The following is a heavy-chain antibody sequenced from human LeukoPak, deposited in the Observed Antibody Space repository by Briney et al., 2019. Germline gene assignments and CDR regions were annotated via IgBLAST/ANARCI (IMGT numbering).Heavy chain of an antibody. Sequence: GGSLRLSCAASGFTFSSYEMNWVRQAPGKGLEWVSYISSSSSTIYYADSVKGRFTISRDNAKNALYLQMNSLRAEDTAVYYCARDGSVQLWLKPTPRSWFDPWGQGTLVTVSS. CDR3: ARDGSVQLWLKPTPRSWFDP. D-gene: IGHD5-18*01. V-gene: IGHV3-48*01. CDR1: GFTFSSYE. CDR2: ISSSSSTI. J-gene: IGHJ5*02.